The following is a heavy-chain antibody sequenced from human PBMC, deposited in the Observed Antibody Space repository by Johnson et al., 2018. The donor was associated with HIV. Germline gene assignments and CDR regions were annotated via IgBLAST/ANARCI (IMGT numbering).Heavy chain of an antibody. J-gene: IGHJ3*02. CDR3: ARGARYGSGGSCPEVFDI. V-gene: IGHV3-53*01. CDR1: GFTVSSNY. Sequence: VQLVESGGGLIQPGGSLRLSCAASGFTVSSNYMSWVRQAPGKGLEWVSVIYSGGSTGYADSVKGRFTISRDTDKNSLYLKMNSRRAEEKALYFCARGARYGSGGSCPEVFDIWGQGTMVTVSS. CDR2: IYSGGST. D-gene: IGHD2-15*01.